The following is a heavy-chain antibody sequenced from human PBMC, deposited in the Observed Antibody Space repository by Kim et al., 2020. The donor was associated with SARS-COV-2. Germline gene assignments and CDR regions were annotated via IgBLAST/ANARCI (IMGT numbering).Heavy chain of an antibody. CDR3: ARMWPRARKGDPFDI. D-gene: IGHD2-21*01. Sequence: SETLSLTCAVYGGSFSGYYWSWIRQPPGKGLEWIGEINHSGGSNYNPSLKSRVTISGNMSKNQFSLKLSSVTAADTAVYYCARMWPRARKGDPFDIWGQG. J-gene: IGHJ3*02. CDR2: INHSGGS. CDR1: GGSFSGYY. V-gene: IGHV4-34*01.